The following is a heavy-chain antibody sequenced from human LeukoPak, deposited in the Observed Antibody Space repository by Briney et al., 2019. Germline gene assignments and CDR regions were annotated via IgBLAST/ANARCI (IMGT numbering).Heavy chain of an antibody. Sequence: GESLKISCKGSGYSFTSYWVGWVRQMPGRGLEWMGIVYPADSDTRYSPSFQGQVTISADKSISTAYLQWSTLKASDTAMYYCAKAASGAFDLWGQGTMVTVSS. CDR1: GYSFTSYW. CDR2: VYPADSDT. D-gene: IGHD2-15*01. J-gene: IGHJ3*01. CDR3: AKAASGAFDL. V-gene: IGHV5-51*01.